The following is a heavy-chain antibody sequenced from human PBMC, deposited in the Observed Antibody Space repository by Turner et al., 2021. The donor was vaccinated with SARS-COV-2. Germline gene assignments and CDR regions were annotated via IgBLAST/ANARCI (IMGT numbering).Heavy chain of an antibody. D-gene: IGHD3-16*01. CDR2: ISGSCVTT. J-gene: IGHJ4*02. CDR1: GITSTSYS. CDR3: AKGGWGAFDY. Sequence: EVQLLESGGGLVQPGGSLRLSCAASGITSTSYSMSWVRQAPGKGLEWVPSISGSCVTTYYADSGKGRFTISRDSFNNMVYLQMNSLRADDMAVYYCAKGGWGAFDYWGQGILVIVSS. V-gene: IGHV3-23*01.